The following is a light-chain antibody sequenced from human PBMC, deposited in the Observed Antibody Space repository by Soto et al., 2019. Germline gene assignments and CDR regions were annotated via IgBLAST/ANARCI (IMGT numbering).Light chain of an antibody. J-gene: IGLJ1*01. Sequence: QSVLTQPRSVSGSPGQSVTISCTGTSSDVGGYNYVSWYQQHPGKAPKLMTYDVSKRPSGVPDRFSGSKSGNTASLTISGLQAEDEADYYCCSYAGSSYGFGTGTKVTVL. CDR1: SSDVGGYNY. CDR2: DVS. V-gene: IGLV2-11*01. CDR3: CSYAGSSYG.